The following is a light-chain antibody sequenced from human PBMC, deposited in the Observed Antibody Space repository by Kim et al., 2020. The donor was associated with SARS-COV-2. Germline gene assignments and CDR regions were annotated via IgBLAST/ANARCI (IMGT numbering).Light chain of an antibody. J-gene: IGKJ2*01. Sequence: EIVLTQSPGTLSLSPGERATLSCRASQSVSSSYLAWYQHKPGHAPSLLIYGASSRATGIPDRFSGSGSGTDFTLTISRLEPEDFAVYYCQQYGSSPYTFGQGTKLEIK. V-gene: IGKV3-20*01. CDR1: QSVSSSY. CDR2: GAS. CDR3: QQYGSSPYT.